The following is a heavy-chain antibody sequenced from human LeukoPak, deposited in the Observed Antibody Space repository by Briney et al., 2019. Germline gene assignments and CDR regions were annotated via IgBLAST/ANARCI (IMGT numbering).Heavy chain of an antibody. D-gene: IGHD3-10*01. Sequence: PSETLSLTCAVYGGSFSGYYWGWIRQPPGKGLEWIGEINHSGSTNYNPSLKSRVTISVDTSTNQFSLKLSSVTAADTAVYYCARLPTYYGSGSYYSVLDYFDYWGQGTLVTVSS. CDR1: GGSFSGYY. J-gene: IGHJ4*02. V-gene: IGHV4-34*01. CDR3: ARLPTYYGSGSYYSVLDYFDY. CDR2: INHSGST.